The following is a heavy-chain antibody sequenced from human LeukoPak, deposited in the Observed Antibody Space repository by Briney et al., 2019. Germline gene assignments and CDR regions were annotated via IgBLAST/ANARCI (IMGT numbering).Heavy chain of an antibody. Sequence: GGSLRLSCAASGFTFSSYSMNRVRQAPGKGLEWVSSISSSSSYIYHADSVKGRFTISRDNAKNSLYLQMNSLRAEDTAVYYCARGGFEKQWLPPHYWGQGTLVTVSS. V-gene: IGHV3-21*01. D-gene: IGHD6-19*01. CDR2: ISSSSSYI. CDR1: GFTFSSYS. CDR3: ARGGFEKQWLPPHY. J-gene: IGHJ4*02.